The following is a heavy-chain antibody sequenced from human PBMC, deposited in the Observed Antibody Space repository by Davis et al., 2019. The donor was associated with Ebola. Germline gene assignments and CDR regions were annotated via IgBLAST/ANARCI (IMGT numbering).Heavy chain of an antibody. V-gene: IGHV3-15*04. D-gene: IGHD2-2*02. J-gene: IGHJ4*02. CDR3: TTDAVAVVPAATPTFDS. Sequence: GESLKISCAASGFTLSNAWMSWVRQAPGKGLEWVGRIESKTEGGTTHYAAPVKGRFIISRDDSKNTLFLQMNSLKTEDTAVYYCTTDAVAVVPAATPTFDSWGQGTLVTVSS. CDR1: GFTLSNAW. CDR2: IESKTEGGTT.